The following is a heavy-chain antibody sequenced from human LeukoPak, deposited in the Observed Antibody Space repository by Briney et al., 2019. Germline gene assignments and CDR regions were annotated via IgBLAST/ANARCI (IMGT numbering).Heavy chain of an antibody. CDR2: IYYSGST. Sequence: PSETLSLTCTVSGGSISSYYWSWIRQHPGKGQEWIGYIYYSGSTYYNPSLKSRVAISVDTSKNQFSLKLSSVTAADTAVYYCARSAVPAAWNNWFDPWGQGTLVTVSS. D-gene: IGHD2-2*01. CDR3: ARSAVPAAWNNWFDP. CDR1: GGSISSYY. J-gene: IGHJ5*02. V-gene: IGHV4-59*06.